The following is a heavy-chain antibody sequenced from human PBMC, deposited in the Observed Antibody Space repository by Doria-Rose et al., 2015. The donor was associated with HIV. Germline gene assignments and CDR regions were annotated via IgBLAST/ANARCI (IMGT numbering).Heavy chain of an antibody. Sequence: QVQLVQSGPVLVKPTETLTLTCTVSGVSLSSPGMGVSWIRQPPGHALEWLANIFSDDERSYKTSLKSRLTISRGTSKSQVVLTMTDMDPMDTATYYCARIRSSRWYHKYYFDFWGQGTLVIVSA. CDR2: IFSDDER. V-gene: IGHV2-26*01. CDR3: ARIRSSRWYHKYYFDF. CDR1: GVSLSSPGMG. J-gene: IGHJ4*02. D-gene: IGHD6-13*01.